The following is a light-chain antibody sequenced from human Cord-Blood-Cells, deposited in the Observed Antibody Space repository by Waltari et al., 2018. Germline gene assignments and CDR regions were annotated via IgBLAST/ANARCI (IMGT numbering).Light chain of an antibody. V-gene: IGKV3-20*01. CDR3: QQYGSSSWT. J-gene: IGKJ1*01. Sequence: EIVLTQSPGTLSLSPGERATISCRASQSVSSSYLACYQLKPGQAPRLLIYGASSRATGIPDRFSGSGSGTDFTLTSSRLEPEDFAVYYCQQYGSSSWTFGHGTKVEIK. CDR2: GAS. CDR1: QSVSSSY.